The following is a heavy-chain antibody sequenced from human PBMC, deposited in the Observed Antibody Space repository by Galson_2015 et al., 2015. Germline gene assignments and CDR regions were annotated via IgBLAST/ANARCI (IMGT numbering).Heavy chain of an antibody. V-gene: IGHV3-9*01. CDR3: AKGEWELLRAGFDY. CDR2: TSWNSGSI. J-gene: IGHJ4*02. Sequence: SLRLSCAASGFTFDDYAMHWVRQAPGKGLEWVSGTSWNSGSIGYADSVKGRFTISRDNAKNSLYLQMNSLRAEDTALYYCAKGEWELLRAGFDYWGQGTLVTVSS. D-gene: IGHD1-26*01. CDR1: GFTFDDYA.